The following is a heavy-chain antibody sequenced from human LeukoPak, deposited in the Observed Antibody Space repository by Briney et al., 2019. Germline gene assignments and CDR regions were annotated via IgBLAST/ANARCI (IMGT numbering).Heavy chain of an antibody. V-gene: IGHV3-30*18. Sequence: GSLRLSCAASGFTFSSYGMHWVRQAPGKGLEWVAVISYDGSNKYYADSVKGRFTISRDNSKNTLYLQMNSLRAEDTAVYYCAKKVAGDYGVDYWGQGTLVTVSS. CDR1: GFTFSSYG. CDR3: AKKVAGDYGVDY. D-gene: IGHD4-17*01. J-gene: IGHJ4*02. CDR2: ISYDGSNK.